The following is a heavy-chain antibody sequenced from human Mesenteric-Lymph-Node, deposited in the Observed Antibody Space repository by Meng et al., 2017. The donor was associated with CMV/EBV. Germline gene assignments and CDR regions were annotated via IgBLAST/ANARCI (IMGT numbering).Heavy chain of an antibody. J-gene: IGHJ4*02. CDR3: SRGGSPFY. D-gene: IGHD1-26*01. CDR2: INSDGSST. V-gene: IGHV3-74*01. CDR1: GFTFSSYW. Sequence: GESLKISCAASGFTFSSYWMHWVRQAPGKGLVWVSRINSDGSSTSYADSVKGRFTISRDNAKNTLYLQMNNLRAEDTAIYYCSRGGSPFYWGQGTLVTVSS.